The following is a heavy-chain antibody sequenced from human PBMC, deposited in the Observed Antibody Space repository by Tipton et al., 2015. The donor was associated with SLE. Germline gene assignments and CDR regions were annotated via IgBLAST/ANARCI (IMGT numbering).Heavy chain of an antibody. CDR2: IYPTDSGT. Sequence: VQLVQSGAEVKKPGESLKISCKGSEYSFTNYWIVWVRQVPGKGLEWMGLIYPTDSGTRYSPSFQGQVSISADMSTYTAYLQWSSLKASDSAIYYCASWPRWDAFDIWGQGTMVTVYS. J-gene: IGHJ3*02. V-gene: IGHV5-51*03. CDR3: ASWPRWDAFDI. CDR1: EYSFTNYW.